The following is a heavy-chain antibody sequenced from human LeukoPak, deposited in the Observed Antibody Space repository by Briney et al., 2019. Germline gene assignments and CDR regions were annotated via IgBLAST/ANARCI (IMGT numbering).Heavy chain of an antibody. Sequence: GESLKNSCKGSEFSFTSYWIAWVRQMPGRGLEYMAIIYPADGDTRYSPSFQGQVTISADTSISTAYLQWSSLKASDTAIYFCARLRSGYGSGSFDYWGQGTLITVSS. CDR1: EFSFTSYW. CDR2: IYPADGDT. J-gene: IGHJ4*02. V-gene: IGHV5-51*01. CDR3: ARLRSGYGSGSFDY. D-gene: IGHD3-10*01.